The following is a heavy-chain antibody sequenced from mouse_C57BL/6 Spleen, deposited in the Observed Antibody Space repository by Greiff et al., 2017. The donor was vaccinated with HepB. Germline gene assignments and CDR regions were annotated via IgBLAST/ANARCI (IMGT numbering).Heavy chain of an antibody. D-gene: IGHD1-1*01. J-gene: IGHJ2*01. CDR3: ARDDYGSSYDYFDY. Sequence: EVQVVESGPGLVKPSQSLSLTCSVTGYSITSGYYWNWIRQFPGNKLEWMGYISYDGSNNYNPSLKNRISITRDTSKNQFFLKLNSVTTEDTATYYCARDDYGSSYDYFDYWGQGTTLTVSS. CDR2: ISYDGSN. CDR1: GYSITSGYY. V-gene: IGHV3-6*01.